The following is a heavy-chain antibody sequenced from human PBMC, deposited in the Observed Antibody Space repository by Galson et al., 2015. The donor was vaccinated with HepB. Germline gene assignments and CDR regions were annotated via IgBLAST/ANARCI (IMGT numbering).Heavy chain of an antibody. CDR1: GGTFTSYA. V-gene: IGHV1-3*01. CDR2: INAGHDNT. Sequence: SVKVSCKASGGTFTSYAMHWVRQAPGQGLERMGWINAGHDNTKYSQKFQGRVTITRDTSTSTVYMELSSLRSEDTDVYYCDRGGGKYWGQGTLVTVSS. CDR3: DRGGGKY. D-gene: IGHD3-10*01. J-gene: IGHJ4*02.